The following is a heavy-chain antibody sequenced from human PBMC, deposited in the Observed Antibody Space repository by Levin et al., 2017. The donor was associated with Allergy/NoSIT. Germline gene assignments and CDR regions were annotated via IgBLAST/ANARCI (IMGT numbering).Heavy chain of an antibody. Sequence: PGGSLRLSCAASGFSFSRSPMDWVRQAPGKGLEWVAVVSYDGTKKDYADSVKGRFTISRDNSKNTLYLQMDSLRPEDTAVYYCTRELPPTFPWGGAFDIWGQGTMVTVFS. J-gene: IGHJ3*02. CDR1: GFSFSRSP. CDR3: TRELPPTFPWGGAFDI. V-gene: IGHV3-30*04. D-gene: IGHD2/OR15-2a*01. CDR2: VSYDGTKK.